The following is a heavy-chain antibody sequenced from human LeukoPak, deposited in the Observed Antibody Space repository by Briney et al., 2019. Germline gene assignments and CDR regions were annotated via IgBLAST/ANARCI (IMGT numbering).Heavy chain of an antibody. J-gene: IGHJ5*02. Sequence: ASVKVSCKASGYTFTSHYMHWVRQAPGQGLEWMGVINPSGGSTSYAQKFQGRVTMTRDTSTSTVYMELSSLRSEDTAVYYCARDFPSVAGTNRPYNWFDPWGQGTLVTVSS. CDR3: ARDFPSVAGTNRPYNWFDP. V-gene: IGHV1-46*01. CDR1: GYTFTSHY. CDR2: INPSGGST. D-gene: IGHD6-19*01.